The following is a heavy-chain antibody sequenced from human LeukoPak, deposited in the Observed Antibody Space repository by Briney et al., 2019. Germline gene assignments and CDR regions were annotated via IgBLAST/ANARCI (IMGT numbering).Heavy chain of an antibody. CDR3: ARVDRDYYDSSGYPYYYYGMDV. Sequence: GGSLRLSCAASGFTFSSYSMNWVRQAPGKGLEWVSSISSSSSYIYYADSVKGRFTISRDNAKNSLYLQMNSLRAEDTAVYYCARVDRDYYDSSGYPYYYYGMDVWGQGTTVTVSS. CDR2: ISSSSSYI. V-gene: IGHV3-21*01. CDR1: GFTFSSYS. D-gene: IGHD3-22*01. J-gene: IGHJ6*02.